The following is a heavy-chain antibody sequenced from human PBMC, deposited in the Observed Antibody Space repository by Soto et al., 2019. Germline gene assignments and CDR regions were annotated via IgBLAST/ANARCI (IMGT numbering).Heavy chain of an antibody. CDR3: AKVNGPQLERRGPVDY. D-gene: IGHD1-1*01. J-gene: IGHJ4*02. Sequence: PGGSLRLSCAASGFTFSSYAISWVRPAPGKGLEWVSAISGSGGSTYYADSVKGRFTISRDTSKNTLYLQMNSLRAEDTAVYYCAKVNGPQLERRGPVDYWGQGTLVTVSS. V-gene: IGHV3-23*01. CDR2: ISGSGGST. CDR1: GFTFSSYA.